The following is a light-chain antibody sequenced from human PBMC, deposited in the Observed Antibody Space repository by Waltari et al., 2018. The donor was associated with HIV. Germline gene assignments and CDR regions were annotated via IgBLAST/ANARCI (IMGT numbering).Light chain of an antibody. J-gene: IGLJ3*02. CDR3: QSYDSSSGV. V-gene: IGLV6-57*03. Sequence: NFMLTQPHSVSESPGKTVTISCTRSRGSIASNYVQWYQQRPGSAPTTVIYEDNQRPSGVPDRFSGSIDSSSNSASLTISGLKTEDEADYYCQSYDSSSGVFGGGTKLTVL. CDR1: RGSIASNY. CDR2: EDN.